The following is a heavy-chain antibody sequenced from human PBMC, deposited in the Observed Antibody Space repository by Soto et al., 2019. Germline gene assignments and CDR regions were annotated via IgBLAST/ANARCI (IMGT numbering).Heavy chain of an antibody. V-gene: IGHV4-61*01. J-gene: IGHJ5*02. Sequence: SETLSLTCTVSGGSVSSGSYYWSWIRQPPGKGLEWIGYIYYSGSTNYNPSLKSRVTISVDTSKNQFSLKLSSVTAADTAVYYCAREIYDILTGSPGGWFDPWGQGTLVTAS. CDR3: AREIYDILTGSPGGWFDP. CDR2: IYYSGST. CDR1: GGSVSSGSYY. D-gene: IGHD3-9*01.